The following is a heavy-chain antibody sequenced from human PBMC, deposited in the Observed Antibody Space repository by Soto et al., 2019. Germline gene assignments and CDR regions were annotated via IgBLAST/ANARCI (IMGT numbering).Heavy chain of an antibody. J-gene: IGHJ3*02. CDR3: ARTYDGSGPNSGGYGFDI. CDR1: GYTITSHY. Sequence: GASVKVSCKASGYTITSHYMHWVRQAPGQGLEWMGVINPSLKSRVSISLDTSKNQFSLKLSSVTAADTAVYYCARTYDGSGPNSGGYGFDIWGQGTMVTVSS. CDR2: INP. V-gene: IGHV1-46*01. D-gene: IGHD3-22*01.